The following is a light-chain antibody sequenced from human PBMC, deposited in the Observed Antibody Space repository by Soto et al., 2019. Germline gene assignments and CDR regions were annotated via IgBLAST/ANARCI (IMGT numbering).Light chain of an antibody. CDR1: ESISSY. CDR2: AAS. Sequence: DIQMTQSPSSLSASVGDRLTITCRASESISSYLNWYQQKPGKAPKLLIYAASTLQSGVPSRFSGSGSGTDFTLTVSSLQPEDFATYYCQPSYSTPRTFGQGTKVEIK. J-gene: IGKJ1*01. CDR3: QPSYSTPRT. V-gene: IGKV1-39*01.